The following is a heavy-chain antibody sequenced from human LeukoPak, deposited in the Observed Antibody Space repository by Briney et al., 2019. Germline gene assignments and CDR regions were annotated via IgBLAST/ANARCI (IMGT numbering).Heavy chain of an antibody. J-gene: IGHJ3*02. CDR1: GFTFSNYW. Sequence: YPGGSLRLSCAASGFTFSNYWMHWVRQGPVEGLMWVSRISGDGGTTNYAGSVKGRFTISRDNDKNTLYLQMNSLRVEDTAVYYCARRRPGFFAFDIWGQGTTVTVSS. CDR2: ISGDGGTT. V-gene: IGHV3-74*01. CDR3: ARRRPGFFAFDI.